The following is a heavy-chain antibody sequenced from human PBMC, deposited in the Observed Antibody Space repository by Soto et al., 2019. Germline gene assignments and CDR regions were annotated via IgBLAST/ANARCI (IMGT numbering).Heavy chain of an antibody. CDR1: GFTFSNYI. J-gene: IGHJ4*02. CDR3: ARDDEDGSYCDLGY. V-gene: IGHV3-30-3*01. CDR2: ILHDGNNK. Sequence: QVQLVESGGGVVQPGRSLRLSCAASGFTFSNYIMHWVRQAPGKGLEWVADILHDGNNKYYADSVKGRFTISRDNSKNTLYLQMNSLRAADTAVYYCARDDEDGSYCDLGYWGQGTLVTVSS. D-gene: IGHD3-10*01.